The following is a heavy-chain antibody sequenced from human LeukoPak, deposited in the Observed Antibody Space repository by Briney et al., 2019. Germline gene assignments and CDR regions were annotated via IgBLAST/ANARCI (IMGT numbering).Heavy chain of an antibody. D-gene: IGHD4-17*01. CDR1: GFTFSSYG. CDR2: ISGSGAVT. CDR3: SSVVMTTLTMNWFDP. Sequence: GGSLRLSCAASGFTFSSYGMSWVRQAPGKGLEWVSGISGSGAVTYYADSMKGRFTISRDNSKNTLYLQMNSLRAEDTAVYYCSSVVMTTLTMNWFDPWGQGTLVTVSS. J-gene: IGHJ5*02. V-gene: IGHV3-23*01.